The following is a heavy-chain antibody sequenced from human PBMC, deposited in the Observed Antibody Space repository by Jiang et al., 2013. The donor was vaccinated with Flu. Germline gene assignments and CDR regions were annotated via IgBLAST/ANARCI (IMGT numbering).Heavy chain of an antibody. D-gene: IGHD4-17*01. CDR2: IRSKAYGGTT. V-gene: IGHV3-49*03. J-gene: IGHJ4*02. CDR1: TFGDYA. CDR3: TTSFYMTTVTSGYFDY. Sequence: TFGDYAMSWFRQXPGKGLEWVGFIRSKAYGGTTEYAASVKGRFTISRDDSKSIAYLQMNSLKTEDTAVYYCTTSFYMTTVTSGYFDYWGQGTLVTVSS.